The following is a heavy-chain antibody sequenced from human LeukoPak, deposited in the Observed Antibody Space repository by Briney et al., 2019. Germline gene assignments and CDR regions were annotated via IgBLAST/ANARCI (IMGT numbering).Heavy chain of an antibody. V-gene: IGHV3-7*01. CDR2: IKQDGSEK. J-gene: IGHJ4*02. CDR3: AREEGIAAAAYFDY. CDR1: GFTFSSYW. D-gene: IGHD6-13*01. Sequence: PGGSLRLSCAASGFTFSSYWMSWVRQAPGKGLEWVANIKQDGSEKYYVDSVKGRFTISRDNAKNSLYLQMNSLRAEDTAVYYCAREEGIAAAAYFDYWSQGTLVTVSS.